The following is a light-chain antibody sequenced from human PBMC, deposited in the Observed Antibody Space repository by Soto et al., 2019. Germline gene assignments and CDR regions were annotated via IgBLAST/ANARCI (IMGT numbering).Light chain of an antibody. V-gene: IGLV1-44*01. J-gene: IGLJ1*01. Sequence: QSVLTQPPSASETPGQRVTISCSGSSSNIGSNTVNWYQQFPGTAPKLLIYNTNQRPSGVPDRFSGSKSGTSASLAISGLQSEDEADYYCASWDDSLNVYVFGTGTKVTVL. CDR3: ASWDDSLNVYV. CDR1: SSNIGSNT. CDR2: NTN.